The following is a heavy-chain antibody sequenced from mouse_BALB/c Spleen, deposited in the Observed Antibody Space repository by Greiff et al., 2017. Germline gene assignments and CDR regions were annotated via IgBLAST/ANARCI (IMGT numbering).Heavy chain of an antibody. J-gene: IGHJ2*01. CDR3: TRVDYDGSSDY. CDR2: ISSGGSYT. CDR1: GFTFSSYT. Sequence: DVQLVESGGGLVKPGGSLKLSCAASGFTFSSYTMSWVRQTPEKRLEWVATISSGGSYTYYPDSVKGRFTISRDHAKNTLYLQMSSLKSEDTAMYYCTRVDYDGSSDYWGQGTTLTVSS. D-gene: IGHD1-1*01. V-gene: IGHV5-6-4*01.